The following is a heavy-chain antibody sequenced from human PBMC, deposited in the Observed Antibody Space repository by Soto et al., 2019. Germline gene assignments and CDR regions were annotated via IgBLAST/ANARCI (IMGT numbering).Heavy chain of an antibody. CDR1: GGTFSSYA. D-gene: IGHD6-6*01. J-gene: IGHJ5*02. CDR3: ARELGNTGSSFDL. CDR2: IIPILGTA. Sequence: SVKVSCKASGGTFSSYAISWVRQAPGQGLEWMGGIIPILGTANYAQKFQGRVTITADKSTSTAYMELSSLRSEDTAVYYCARELGNTGSSFDLWGQGTLVTVSS. V-gene: IGHV1-69*10.